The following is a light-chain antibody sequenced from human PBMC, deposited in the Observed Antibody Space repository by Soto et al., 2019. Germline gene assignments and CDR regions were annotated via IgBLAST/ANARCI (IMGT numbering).Light chain of an antibody. CDR1: RPNIGAGYD. V-gene: IGLV1-40*01. Sequence: QSVLTQPPSVSGAPGQRVTISCTGSRPNIGAGYDVHWYQQLPGTAPKLLIYGNNNRPSGVPDRFSGSKSDTSASLAITGLQAEDEADYYCQSYDNSLSAWVFGGGTKLTVL. J-gene: IGLJ3*02. CDR3: QSYDNSLSAWV. CDR2: GNN.